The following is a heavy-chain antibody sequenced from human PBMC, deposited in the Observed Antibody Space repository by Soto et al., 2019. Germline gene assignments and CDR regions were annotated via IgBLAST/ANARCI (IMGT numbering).Heavy chain of an antibody. J-gene: IGHJ6*02. Sequence: SETLSLTCTVSGGSISTYYWTWIRQSPGKGPEWIGYFSYVRGTNNSPSLKSRATISVDTSKNQFSLKLSSVTAADTAVYYCARDGDPGLLGYYYGMDVWGQGTTVTVSS. CDR2: FSYVRGT. V-gene: IGHV4-59*01. CDR3: ARDGDPGLLGYYYGMDV. CDR1: GGSISTYY. D-gene: IGHD4-17*01.